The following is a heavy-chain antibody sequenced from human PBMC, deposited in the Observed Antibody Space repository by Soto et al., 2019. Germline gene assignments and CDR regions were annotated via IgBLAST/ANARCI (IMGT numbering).Heavy chain of an antibody. D-gene: IGHD3-9*01. CDR3: AKDRPYHDNLTVGWFDP. CDR1: GFTFSSYA. V-gene: IGHV3-23*01. CDR2: SGGSGGST. J-gene: IGHJ5*02. Sequence: GSLRLSFASSGFTFSSYAMNRVRQAPGQGLEWVSASGGSGGSTYYADSVKGRFTISRDNSKNTLYLQMNSLRAEDTAVYYCAKDRPYHDNLTVGWFDPWGQGTLVTVSS.